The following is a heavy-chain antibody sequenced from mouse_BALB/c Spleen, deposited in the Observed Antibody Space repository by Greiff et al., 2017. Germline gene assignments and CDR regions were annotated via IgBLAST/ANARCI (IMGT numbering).Heavy chain of an antibody. Sequence: QVQLQQSGAELMKPGASVKISCKATGYTFSSYWIEWVKQRPGHGLEWIGEILPGSGSTNYNEKFKGKATFTADTSSNTAYMQLSSLTSEDSAVYYCARPVVANYYAMDYWGQGTSVTVSS. CDR3: ARPVVANYYAMDY. CDR2: ILPGSGST. CDR1: GYTFSSYW. J-gene: IGHJ4*01. V-gene: IGHV1-9*01. D-gene: IGHD1-1*01.